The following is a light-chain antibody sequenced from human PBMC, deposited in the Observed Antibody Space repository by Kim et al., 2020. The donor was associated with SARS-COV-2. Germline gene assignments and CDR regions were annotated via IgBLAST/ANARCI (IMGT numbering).Light chain of an antibody. J-gene: IGLJ2*01. CDR2: KDT. CDR3: QSADSSGAYVV. V-gene: IGLV3-25*03. CDR1: ALPKQY. Sequence: SYELTQPPSVSVPPRQTARITCSGDALPKQYAYWYQLKPGQAPVRVIYKDTERPSGIPERFSGSSSGTTVTLTISGVQAEDEADYYCQSADSSGAYVVFGGGTQLTVL.